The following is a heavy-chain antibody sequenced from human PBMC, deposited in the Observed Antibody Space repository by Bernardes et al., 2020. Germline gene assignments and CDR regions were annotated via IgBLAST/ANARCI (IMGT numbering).Heavy chain of an antibody. CDR1: GVSINNNNYF. CDR3: ERGLLELGKIDGIDT. V-gene: IGHV4-39*01. CDR2: LSYSGTT. Sequence: SETLSLTCTVSGVSINNNNYFWAWIRQPPGKGLEWIGSLSYSGTTYFKSSLKSRVTISPDRSKNQFSLKLSSVTAADTAVYYCERGLLELGKIDGIDTWGQGILVTVSS. D-gene: IGHD3-10*01. J-gene: IGHJ5*02.